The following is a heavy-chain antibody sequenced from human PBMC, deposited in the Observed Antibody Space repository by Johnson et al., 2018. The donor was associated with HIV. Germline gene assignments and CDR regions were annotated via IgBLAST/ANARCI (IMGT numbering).Heavy chain of an antibody. CDR1: GFTFSDYG. Sequence: VQLVESGGGVVQPGRSLRLSCAASGFTFSDYGMHWVRQAPGKGLEWVALIWYDGNNKYYADSVKGRFTISRDNSKNTLYLQMNTLRAEDTVVYYWAKYWVSYGADIDIWGQVTMVTVSS. CDR2: IWYDGNNK. V-gene: IGHV3-33*03. D-gene: IGHD4/OR15-4a*01. J-gene: IGHJ3*02. CDR3: AKYWVSYGADIDI.